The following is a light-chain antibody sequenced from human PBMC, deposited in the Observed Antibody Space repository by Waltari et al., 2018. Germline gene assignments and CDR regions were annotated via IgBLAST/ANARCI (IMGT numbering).Light chain of an antibody. Sequence: QSALTQPASVSGSPGQSITISCTGTTSDVGFYNYASWYQQHPGQAPQLSIYDVFERPAGVFNRFGGSRTGNTASLTISGLLAEDEADYYCNSYTGSSSWVFGGGTKLAVL. J-gene: IGLJ3*02. V-gene: IGLV2-14*03. CDR1: TSDVGFYNY. CDR3: NSYTGSSSWV. CDR2: DVF.